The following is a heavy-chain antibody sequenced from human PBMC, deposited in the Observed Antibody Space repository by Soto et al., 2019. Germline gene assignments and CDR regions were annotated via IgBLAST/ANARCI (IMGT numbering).Heavy chain of an antibody. Sequence: QIQLVQSGAEVKKPGASVKVSCKTSGYTFITYGITWVRQAPGQGLEWMGWISPYNDTTNYAQNLQDRVTMTTDTSTTTVYMELRSLRSDDTAVYYCARGAGRSPCDYWGQGTLVTVSS. CDR3: ARGAGRSPCDY. CDR2: ISPYNDTT. CDR1: GYTFITYG. V-gene: IGHV1-18*04. J-gene: IGHJ4*02. D-gene: IGHD3-10*01.